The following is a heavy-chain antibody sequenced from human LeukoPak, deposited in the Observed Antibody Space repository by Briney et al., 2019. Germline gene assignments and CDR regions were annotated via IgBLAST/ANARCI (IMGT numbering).Heavy chain of an antibody. Sequence: GGSLRLSRAASGFTFSTYWMHWVRHAPGKGLVWVSRINSDGSNTKNADSVKGRFTISRDNSKNTLYLQMNSLRAEDTAVYYCAKDRCSYGCDYWGQGTLVTVSS. J-gene: IGHJ4*02. CDR2: INSDGSNT. V-gene: IGHV3-74*03. CDR3: AKDRCSYGCDY. D-gene: IGHD5-18*01. CDR1: GFTFSTYW.